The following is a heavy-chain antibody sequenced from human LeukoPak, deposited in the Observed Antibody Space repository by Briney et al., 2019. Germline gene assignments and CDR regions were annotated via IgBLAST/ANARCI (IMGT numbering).Heavy chain of an antibody. D-gene: IGHD2-15*01. Sequence: ASVKVSCKASGFTFTSSAMQWVRQARGQRLEWIGWIVVGSGNTNYAQKFQERVTITRDMSTSTAYMELSSLRSEDTAVYYCARDINIVVVVAATTFDYWGQGTLVTVSS. CDR3: ARDINIVVVVAATTFDY. V-gene: IGHV1-58*02. CDR1: GFTFTSSA. J-gene: IGHJ4*02. CDR2: IVVGSGNT.